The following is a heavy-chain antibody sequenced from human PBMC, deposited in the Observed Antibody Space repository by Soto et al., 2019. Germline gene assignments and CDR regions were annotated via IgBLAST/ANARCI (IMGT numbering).Heavy chain of an antibody. V-gene: IGHV3-30*18. D-gene: IGHD4-17*01. Sequence: QVQLVESGGGVVQPGRSLRLSCAASGFTFSSYGMHWVRQAPGKGREWVAVISYDGSNKYYADSVKGRFTISRDNSKNTLYLQMNSLRAEDTAVYYCAKEGNRYGDYLDYWGQGTLVTVSS. J-gene: IGHJ4*02. CDR2: ISYDGSNK. CDR3: AKEGNRYGDYLDY. CDR1: GFTFSSYG.